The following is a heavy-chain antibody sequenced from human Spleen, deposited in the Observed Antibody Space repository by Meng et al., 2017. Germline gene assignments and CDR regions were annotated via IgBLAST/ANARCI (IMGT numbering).Heavy chain of an antibody. CDR3: AKNTAMVD. CDR1: GGSISPYY. CDR2: IYYSGST. J-gene: IGHJ4*02. D-gene: IGHD5-18*01. V-gene: IGHV4-59*01. Sequence: SETLSLTCTVSGGSISPYYWSWIRQPPGKGLEWIGYIYYSGSTNYNPSLKSRVTMSVDTSKNQFSLKLTSVTAADTAVYYCAKNTAMVDWGQGTLVTVSS.